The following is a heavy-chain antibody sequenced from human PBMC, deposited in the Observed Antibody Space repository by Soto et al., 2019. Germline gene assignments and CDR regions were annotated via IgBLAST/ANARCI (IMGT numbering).Heavy chain of an antibody. CDR1: GGSISSSNW. V-gene: IGHV4-4*02. CDR3: ARAIGSGFGDYWGYYYGMDV. J-gene: IGHJ6*02. CDR2: IYYSGST. Sequence: PSETLSLTCAVSGGSISSSNWWSWVRQPPGKGLEWIGEIYYSGSTCYNPSLKSRVTISVDTSKNQFSLKLSSVTAADTAVYYCARAIGSGFGDYWGYYYGMDVWGQGTTVTVSS. D-gene: IGHD3-10*01.